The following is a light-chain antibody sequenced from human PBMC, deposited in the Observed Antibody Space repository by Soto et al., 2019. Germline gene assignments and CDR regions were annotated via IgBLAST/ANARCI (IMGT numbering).Light chain of an antibody. CDR3: HQYASSPRT. Sequence: EIVLTQSPGTLSLSPGERATLSCRASQSISSSYLAWYQQKPGQAPRLLMYGASSMATGIPDTFSGSGSGTDFILTISRLEPEDFAVYYCHQYASSPRTFGQGTRVEFK. V-gene: IGKV3-20*01. J-gene: IGKJ1*01. CDR1: QSISSSY. CDR2: GAS.